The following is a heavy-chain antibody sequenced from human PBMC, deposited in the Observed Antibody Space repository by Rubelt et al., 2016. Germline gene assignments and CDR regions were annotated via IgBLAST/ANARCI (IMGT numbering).Heavy chain of an antibody. J-gene: IGHJ6*02. D-gene: IGHD5/OR15-5a*01. Sequence: GGSLRLSCAASGFTFSDHCMSWVRQAPGKGLAWVANINQDGSETKYVDSVKGRFTISRDNAKNSLFLQMSSLRAEDTAVYYCARAPQVYCSYGLEVWGQGTTVTVSS. CDR3: ARAPQVYCSYGLEV. V-gene: IGHV3-7*03. CDR2: INQDGSET. CDR1: GFTFSDHC.